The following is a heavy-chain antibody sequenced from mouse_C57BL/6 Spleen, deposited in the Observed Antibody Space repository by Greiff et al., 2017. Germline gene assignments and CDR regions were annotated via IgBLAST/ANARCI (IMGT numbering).Heavy chain of an antibody. CDR1: GFSLTSYG. CDR2: IWSDGST. J-gene: IGHJ4*01. Sequence: VQVVESGPGLVAPSQSLSITCTVSGFSLTSYGVHWVRQPPGKGLEWLGVIWSDGSTTYNSALKSRLSISKDNSKSQVFLKMNSLQTDDTAMYYCARHEDSSTYYYAMDYWGQGTSVTVSS. D-gene: IGHD1-1*01. CDR3: ARHEDSSTYYYAMDY. V-gene: IGHV2-6-1*01.